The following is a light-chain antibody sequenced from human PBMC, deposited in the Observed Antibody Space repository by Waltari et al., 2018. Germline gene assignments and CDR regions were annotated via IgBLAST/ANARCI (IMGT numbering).Light chain of an antibody. CDR1: SSNIGAGYD. CDR3: QSYDSSLSGCV. CDR2: GNS. Sequence: QSVLTQPPSVSGAPGQRVTIPCTGSSSNIGAGYDVNWYQQLPGTAPKLLIYGNSNRPSGVPDRFSGSKSGTSASLAISGLQAEDEADYYCQSYDSSLSGCVFGTGTTVTVL. V-gene: IGLV1-40*01. J-gene: IGLJ1*01.